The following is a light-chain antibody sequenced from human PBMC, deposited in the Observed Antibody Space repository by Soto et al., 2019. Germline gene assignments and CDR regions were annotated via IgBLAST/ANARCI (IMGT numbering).Light chain of an antibody. CDR1: SSDVGGYNY. J-gene: IGLJ3*02. V-gene: IGLV2-11*01. CDR3: CSYAGSYIGV. CDR2: DVN. Sequence: QSALTQPRSVSGSPGQSVTISCTGTSSDVGGYNYVSWYQQHPGKAPKLMINDVNKRPSGVPDRCSGSKSGNTASLTISGLQAEDEADYYCCSYAGSYIGVFGGGTKLTVL.